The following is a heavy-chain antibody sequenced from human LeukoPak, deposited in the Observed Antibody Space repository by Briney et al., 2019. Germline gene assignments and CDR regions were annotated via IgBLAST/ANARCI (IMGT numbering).Heavy chain of an antibody. Sequence: SQTLSLTCAVSGGSISSGGYSWSWIRQPPGKGLEWIGYIYHSGSTYYNPSLKSLVTISVDRSKNQFSLKLSSVTAADTAVYYCARAQLCGSGSPPPHWFDPWGQGTLVTVSS. CDR2: IYHSGST. V-gene: IGHV4-30-2*01. D-gene: IGHD3-10*01. CDR3: ARAQLCGSGSPPPHWFDP. J-gene: IGHJ5*02. CDR1: GGSISSGGYS.